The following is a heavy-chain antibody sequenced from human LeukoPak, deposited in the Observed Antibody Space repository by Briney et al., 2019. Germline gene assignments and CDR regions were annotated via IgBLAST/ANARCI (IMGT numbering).Heavy chain of an antibody. CDR2: INPNSGGT. D-gene: IGHD5-12*01. CDR3: ARGIVATIYYYYYMDV. Sequence: ASVKVSCKASGYTFTGYYMHWVRQAPGQGLEWMGWINPNSGGTNYAQKFQGRVTMTRDTSISTAYMELSRLRSDDTAVYYCARGIVATIYYYYYMDVWGKGTTVTISS. J-gene: IGHJ6*03. V-gene: IGHV1-2*02. CDR1: GYTFTGYY.